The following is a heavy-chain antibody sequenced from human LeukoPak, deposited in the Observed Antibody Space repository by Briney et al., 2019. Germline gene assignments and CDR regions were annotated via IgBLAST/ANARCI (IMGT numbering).Heavy chain of an antibody. CDR1: GYTLTELS. Sequence: GDSVTVSCNVSGYTLTELSMHWVRQAPGNGLEWMGGFDPEDGETIYAQKFQGRVTMTEDTSTDTAYMELSSLRSEDTAVYYCATVVPHAYYMDVWGKGTTVTVSS. J-gene: IGHJ6*03. V-gene: IGHV1-24*01. CDR2: FDPEDGET. D-gene: IGHD2-2*01. CDR3: ATVVPHAYYMDV.